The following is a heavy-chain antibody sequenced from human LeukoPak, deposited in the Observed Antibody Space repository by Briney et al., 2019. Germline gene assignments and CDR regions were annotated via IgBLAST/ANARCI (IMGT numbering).Heavy chain of an antibody. D-gene: IGHD6-19*01. CDR2: GYYSGST. CDR3: ARHRSVAGQDYFDY. Sequence: SETLSLTCTVSGGSISSSTYYWGWIRQPPGKGLEWIGSGYYSGSTYYNPSLKSRVIISVDTSKNQFSLKLSSVTAADTAVYYCARHRSVAGQDYFDYWGQGTLVTVSS. CDR1: GGSISSSTYY. J-gene: IGHJ4*02. V-gene: IGHV4-39*01.